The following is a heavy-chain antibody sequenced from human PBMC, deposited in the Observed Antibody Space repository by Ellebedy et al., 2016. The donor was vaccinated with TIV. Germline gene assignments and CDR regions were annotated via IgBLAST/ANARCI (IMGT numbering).Heavy chain of an antibody. V-gene: IGHV3-7*01. CDR1: GFTFSSYW. J-gene: IGHJ4*02. Sequence: GESLKISXAASGFTFSSYWMSWVRQAPGKGLEWVANIKQDGNEKYYVDSVKGRFTISRDSAKNSLYLQMNSLRADDTAVYYCARRYFDYWGQGTLVTVSS. CDR3: ARRYFDY. CDR2: IKQDGNEK.